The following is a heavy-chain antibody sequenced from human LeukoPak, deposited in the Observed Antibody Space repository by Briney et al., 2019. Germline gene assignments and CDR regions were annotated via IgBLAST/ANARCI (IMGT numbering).Heavy chain of an antibody. D-gene: IGHD2-21*02. V-gene: IGHV1-46*01. CDR3: VRPDCGSDCYSNYYFDY. CDR1: GYTFTSYY. Sequence: ASVKVSCKASGYTFTSYYMHWVRQAPGQGLEWMGIINPSGGSTSYAQKFQGRVTMTRDTSTSTVYMELSSLRFEDTAVYYCVRPDCGSDCYSNYYFDYWGQGTLVTVSS. CDR2: INPSGGST. J-gene: IGHJ4*02.